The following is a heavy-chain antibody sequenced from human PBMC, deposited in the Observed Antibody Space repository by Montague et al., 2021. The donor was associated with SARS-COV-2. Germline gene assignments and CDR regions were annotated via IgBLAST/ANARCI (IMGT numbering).Heavy chain of an antibody. D-gene: IGHD3-22*01. V-gene: IGHV4-39*02. J-gene: IGHJ3*01. CDR3: ARLKRYFDSSGSPSAFDF. CDR2: IYYTGNT. Sequence: SETLSLTCTVSGGSITNNIDYWAWIPQPPGKGLVWIGSIYYTGNTYYNPSLKSRITISVVTSKNHFTLKLSSVTAAETAVYYCARLKRYFDSSGSPSAFDFWGQGTKVTVSS. CDR1: GGSITNNIDY.